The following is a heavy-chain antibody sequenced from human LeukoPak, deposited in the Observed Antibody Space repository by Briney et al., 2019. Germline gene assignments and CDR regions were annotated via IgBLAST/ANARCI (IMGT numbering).Heavy chain of an antibody. CDR3: AELGITMIGGV. D-gene: IGHD3-10*02. Sequence: GSLRLSCAASRFTFSSYSMNWVRQAPGKGLEWVSSISSSSSYIYYADSVKGRFTISRDNAKNSLYLQMNSLRAEDTAVYYCAELGITMIGGVWGKGTTVTISS. J-gene: IGHJ6*04. V-gene: IGHV3-21*01. CDR1: RFTFSSYS. CDR2: ISSSSSYI.